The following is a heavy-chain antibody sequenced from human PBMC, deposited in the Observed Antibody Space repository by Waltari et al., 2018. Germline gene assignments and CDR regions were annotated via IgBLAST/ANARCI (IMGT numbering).Heavy chain of an antibody. J-gene: IGHJ4*02. V-gene: IGHV4-34*01. Sequence: QVQLQQWGAGLLKPSETLSLTCAVYGGSFSGSYWRWIRQPPGKGLEWIGEINHSGSTNYNPSLKSRVTISVDTSKNQFSLKLSSVTAADTAVYYWARVFIAAAGSYFDYWGQGTLVTVSS. CDR2: INHSGST. CDR3: ARVFIAAAGSYFDY. CDR1: GGSFSGSY. D-gene: IGHD6-13*01.